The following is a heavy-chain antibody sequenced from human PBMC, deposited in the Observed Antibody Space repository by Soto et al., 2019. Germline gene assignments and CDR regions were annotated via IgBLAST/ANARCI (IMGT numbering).Heavy chain of an antibody. Sequence: QVQLVQSAAEVKKPGSSVKVSCKASGGTFDSHSISWVRQAPGQGLEWMGGIILVFGTTNYAQRFQGRVTITADESTTSAYMELSSLRSEDTAVYYCAREGGDLLSHFDTWGQGPRVIVSS. D-gene: IGHD3-10*01. CDR2: IILVFGTT. CDR1: GGTFDSHS. J-gene: IGHJ5*02. CDR3: AREGGDLLSHFDT. V-gene: IGHV1-69*01.